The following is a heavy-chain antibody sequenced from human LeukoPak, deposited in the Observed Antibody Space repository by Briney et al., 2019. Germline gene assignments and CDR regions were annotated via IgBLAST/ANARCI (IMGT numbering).Heavy chain of an antibody. J-gene: IGHJ4*02. CDR2: LIGSSGST. Sequence: GGSLRLSCAASGFTSTNYAMNWVRQAPGKGLEWVSVLIGSSGSTDYADSVKGRFTISRDTSKNTLFLQMNSLRAEDTAVYYCAKGAYDYIEIGYFDSWGQGTLVTVSS. D-gene: IGHD5-12*01. CDR1: GFTSTNYA. CDR3: AKGAYDYIEIGYFDS. V-gene: IGHV3-23*01.